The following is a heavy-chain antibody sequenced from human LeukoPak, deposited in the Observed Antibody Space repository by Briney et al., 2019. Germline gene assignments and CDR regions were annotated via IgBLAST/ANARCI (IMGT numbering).Heavy chain of an antibody. J-gene: IGHJ6*03. V-gene: IGHV1-24*01. Sequence: ASVKVSCKVSGYTLSELPMHWVRQGPGKGLEWMGGFDPEDGETIYAQKFQGRVTMTEDTSTDTAHMELSSLRSEDTAVYYCATQEKTNWNGGSYYYYTDVWGKGTTVTVSS. CDR3: ATQEKTNWNGGSYYYYTDV. CDR2: FDPEDGET. D-gene: IGHD1-1*01. CDR1: GYTLSELP.